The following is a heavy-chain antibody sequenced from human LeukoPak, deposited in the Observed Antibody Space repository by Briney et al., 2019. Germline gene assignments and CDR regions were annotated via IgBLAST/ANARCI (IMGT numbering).Heavy chain of an antibody. D-gene: IGHD3-3*01. J-gene: IGHJ4*02. CDR3: AKDRTRQAY. V-gene: IGHV3-7*03. Sequence: GGSLRLSCVGSGFTFSSSWMTWVRQTPGKGLEWVANIKEDGSDKYYVDSLKGRFTISRDNAKNSLYLQMNSLRAEDTAVYYCAKDRTRQAYWGQGTLVTVSS. CDR1: GFTFSSSW. CDR2: IKEDGSDK.